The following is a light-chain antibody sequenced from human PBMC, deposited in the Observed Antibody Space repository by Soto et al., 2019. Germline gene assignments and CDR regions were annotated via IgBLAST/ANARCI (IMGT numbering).Light chain of an antibody. J-gene: IGKJ4*01. CDR3: QQYKNWPPLT. CDR2: GAF. Sequence: EIVMTQSPATLSVSPGETATLSCRASQSVSYNLAWSQQKPGQGPRLLIYGAFTRATGIPARFSGSGSGTEFSISISSLQSEDFAVYYWQQYKNWPPLTFGGGTKVEIK. V-gene: IGKV3-15*01. CDR1: QSVSYN.